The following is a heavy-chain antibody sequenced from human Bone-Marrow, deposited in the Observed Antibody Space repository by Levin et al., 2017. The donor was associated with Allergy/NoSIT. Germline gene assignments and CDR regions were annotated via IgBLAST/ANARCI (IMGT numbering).Heavy chain of an antibody. CDR1: GFTFDDFA. V-gene: IGHV3-9*01. D-gene: IGHD3-16*01. J-gene: IGHJ4*02. Sequence: SLKISCAASGFTFDDFAMHWVRQAPGKGLEWVSGISWYSNTIDYADSVKGRFTISRDNAKNSMYLQMNSLTIEDTAVYYCAKVLSSFGTAYYVHCWRPGTLVTVSS. CDR2: ISWYSNTI. CDR3: AKVLSSFGTAYYVHC.